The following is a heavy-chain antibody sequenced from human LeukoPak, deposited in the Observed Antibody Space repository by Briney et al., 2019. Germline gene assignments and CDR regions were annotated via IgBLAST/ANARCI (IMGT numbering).Heavy chain of an antibody. D-gene: IGHD5-24*01. CDR3: ARHRSGWLQSSFDY. CDR1: DDSITMYY. V-gene: IGHV4-59*08. Sequence: SETLSLTCSVSDDSITMYYWTWIRQPPGKGLEWIGYVDHTGSTNFNPSLNGRVSISRDTTKNLFSLKLSSVTAADTAVYYCARHRSGWLQSSFDYWGQGTLVTVSS. J-gene: IGHJ4*02. CDR2: VDHTGST.